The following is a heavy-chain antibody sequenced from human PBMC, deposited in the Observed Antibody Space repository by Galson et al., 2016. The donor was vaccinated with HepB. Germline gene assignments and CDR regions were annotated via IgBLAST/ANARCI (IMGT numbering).Heavy chain of an antibody. CDR2: ISGSGGST. J-gene: IGHJ4*02. CDR3: AKVVSNITIFGVLNY. D-gene: IGHD3-3*01. CDR1: GFTFSSYA. Sequence: SLRLSCAASGFTFSSYAMSWVRQAPGKGLEWVSGISGSGGSTGYGDSVKGRFTISRDNSKNTQYLQMNSLRAEDTAVYYCAKVVSNITIFGVLNYWGQGTLVTVSS. V-gene: IGHV3-23*01.